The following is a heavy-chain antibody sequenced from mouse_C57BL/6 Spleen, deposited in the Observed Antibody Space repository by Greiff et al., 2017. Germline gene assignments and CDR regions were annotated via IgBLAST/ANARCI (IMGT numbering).Heavy chain of an antibody. CDR2: IDHNSGGT. CDR3: ARERGWDAAMDY. J-gene: IGHJ4*01. CDR1: GYTFTSYW. D-gene: IGHD2-3*01. Sequence: QVQLQQPGAELVKPGASVKLSCKASGYTFTSYWMHWVKQRPGRGLEWIGRIDHNSGGTEYNEKFKSKATLTVDKPSSTAYMKLSSLTSEDSAVYYCARERGWDAAMDYWGQGTSVTVSS. V-gene: IGHV1-72*01.